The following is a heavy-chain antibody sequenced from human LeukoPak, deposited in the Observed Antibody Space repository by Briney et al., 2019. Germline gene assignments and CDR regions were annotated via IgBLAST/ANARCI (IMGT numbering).Heavy chain of an antibody. D-gene: IGHD5-12*01. CDR1: GGSFSGYY. CDR2: INHSGST. J-gene: IGHJ4*02. V-gene: IGHV4-34*01. CDR3: ARGWLYFDY. Sequence: PSETLSLTCAVSGGSFSGYYWSWIRQPPGKGLEWIGEINHSGSTNYNPSLKSRVPISVDTSKHQFSLKLSSVTAADTAVYYCARGWLYFDYWGQGTLVTVSS.